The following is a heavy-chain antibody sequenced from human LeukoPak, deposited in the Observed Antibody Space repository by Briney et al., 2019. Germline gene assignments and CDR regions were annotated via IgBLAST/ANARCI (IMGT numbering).Heavy chain of an antibody. CDR1: GGTFSSYA. D-gene: IGHD3/OR15-3a*01. Sequence: GASVKASCKASGGTFSSYAISWVRQAPGQGLEWMGGIIPIFGTANYAQKFQGRVTITADESTSTAYMELSSLRSEDTAVYYCARDSGRTAYWSRLYYYYMDVWGKGTTVTVSS. CDR3: ARDSGRTAYWSRLYYYYMDV. CDR2: IIPIFGTA. V-gene: IGHV1-69*13. J-gene: IGHJ6*03.